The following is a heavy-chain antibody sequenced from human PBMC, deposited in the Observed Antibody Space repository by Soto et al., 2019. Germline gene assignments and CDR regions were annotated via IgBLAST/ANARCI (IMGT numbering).Heavy chain of an antibody. D-gene: IGHD5-12*01. CDR1: VFTFGDYA. J-gene: IGHJ4*02. CDR2: IRSKAYGGTT. V-gene: IGHV3-49*04. Sequence: GALLVSCTASVFTFGDYAMSWVRQAPGKGLDWVGFIRSKAYGGTTEYAASVKGRFTISRDDSKSIAYLQMNSLKTEDTAVYYCNNGVVARYWGQGTMVTVSS. CDR3: NNGVVARY.